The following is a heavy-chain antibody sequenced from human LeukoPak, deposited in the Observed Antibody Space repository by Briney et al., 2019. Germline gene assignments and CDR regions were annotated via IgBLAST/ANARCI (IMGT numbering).Heavy chain of an antibody. J-gene: IGHJ5*02. CDR3: ACFVIWSRYRIDP. CDR1: GGSISTSSFY. CDR2: IYYDGST. V-gene: IGHV4-39*02. D-gene: IGHD3-3*01. Sequence: SETLSLTCTVSGGSISTSSFYWGWIRQPPGKGLEWIGNIYYDGSTYYNPSLKSRVTISVDTSRKYFSLKLRSVTAADTALYYCACFVIWSRYRIDPWGQGTLVTVSS.